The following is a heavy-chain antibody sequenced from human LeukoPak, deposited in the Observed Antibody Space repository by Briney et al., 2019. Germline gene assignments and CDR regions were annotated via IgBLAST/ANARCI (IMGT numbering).Heavy chain of an antibody. CDR2: IYYSGST. J-gene: IGHJ6*02. Sequence: SETPSLTCTVSGGSISYYYWSWIRQPPGKGLEWIGYIYYSGSTNYNPSLKSRVTISVDTSKNQFSLKLSSVTAADTAVYYCARDGRVSPYYGMDVWGQGTTVTVSS. CDR3: ARDGRVSPYYGMDV. D-gene: IGHD1-26*01. CDR1: GGSISYYY. V-gene: IGHV4-59*01.